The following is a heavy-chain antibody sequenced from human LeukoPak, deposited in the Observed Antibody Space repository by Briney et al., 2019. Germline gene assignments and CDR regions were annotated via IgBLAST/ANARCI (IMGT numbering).Heavy chain of an antibody. CDR1: GFTFSSYG. Sequence: PGGSLRLSCAASGFTFSSYGMHWVRQAPGKGLEWVAVISYDGSNKYYGDSVKGRFTISRDNSKNTLHLQMNSLGAEDTAVYYCARDKYYGSGSEHFDYWGQGTLVTVSS. CDR3: ARDKYYGSGSEHFDY. V-gene: IGHV3-30*03. CDR2: ISYDGSNK. J-gene: IGHJ4*02. D-gene: IGHD3-10*01.